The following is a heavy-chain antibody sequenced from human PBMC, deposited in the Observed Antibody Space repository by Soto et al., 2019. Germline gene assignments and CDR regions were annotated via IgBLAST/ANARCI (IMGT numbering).Heavy chain of an antibody. D-gene: IGHD3-10*01. V-gene: IGHV1-18*01. CDR1: GYTFTSYG. Sequence: QVQLVQSGAEVKKPGASVKVSCKASGYTFTSYGISWVRQAPGQGLEWMGWISAYNGNTNYAQKLQGRVTMTTDTSTSTAYMELRSLRYDDRAVYYCASNYLYYYGSGNTNYYGMDVWGQGTTVTVSS. CDR3: ASNYLYYYGSGNTNYYGMDV. J-gene: IGHJ6*02. CDR2: ISAYNGNT.